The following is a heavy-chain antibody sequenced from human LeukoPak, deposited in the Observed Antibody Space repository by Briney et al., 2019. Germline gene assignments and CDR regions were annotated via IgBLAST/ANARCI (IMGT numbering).Heavy chain of an antibody. J-gene: IGHJ4*02. Sequence: PGGSLRLSCAASGFTFSSYAMSWVRQAPGKGLEWVSAISGSGGSTYYADSVKGRFTISRDNSKNTLYLQMNSLRAEDTAVYYCAKDQKARGYSGYGRDVDTAMVKEFSDGFPVDYWGQGTLVTVSS. CDR2: ISGSGGST. CDR1: GFTFSSYA. D-gene: IGHD5-18*01. CDR3: AKDQKARGYSGYGRDVDTAMVKEFSDGFPVDY. V-gene: IGHV3-23*01.